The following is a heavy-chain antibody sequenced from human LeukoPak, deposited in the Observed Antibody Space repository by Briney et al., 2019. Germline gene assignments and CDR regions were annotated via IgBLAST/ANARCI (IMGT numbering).Heavy chain of an antibody. J-gene: IGHJ4*02. CDR1: GFTVSSNY. Sequence: GGSLRLSCAASGFTVSSNYMSWVRQAPGKWLEWVSVIYSGGSTYYADSVKGRFTISRDNSKNTLYLQMNSLRAEDTAVYYCASAPGSGYYSDPFFPDYWGQGTLVTVSS. V-gene: IGHV3-53*01. D-gene: IGHD3-22*01. CDR2: IYSGGST. CDR3: ASAPGSGYYSDPFFPDY.